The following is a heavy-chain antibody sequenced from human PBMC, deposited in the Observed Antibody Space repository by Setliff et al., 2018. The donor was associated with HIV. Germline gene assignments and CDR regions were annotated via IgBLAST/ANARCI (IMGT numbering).Heavy chain of an antibody. Sequence: SETLSLTCAVSGGSIGSGGYSWSWIRQPPGRGLEWVGYIYHVGGTYYNPSLRSRVTISVDRSKNLFSLKLTTVTAADTAVYYCAKGPVSGVDLWGQGTLVTVSS. D-gene: IGHD2-15*01. CDR3: AKGPVSGVDL. J-gene: IGHJ5*02. CDR1: GGSIGSGGYS. CDR2: IYHVGGT. V-gene: IGHV4-30-2*01.